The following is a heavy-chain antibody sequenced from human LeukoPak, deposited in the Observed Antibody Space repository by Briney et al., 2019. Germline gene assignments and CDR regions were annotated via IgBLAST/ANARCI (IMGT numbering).Heavy chain of an antibody. J-gene: IGHJ4*02. CDR2: IYSGGST. CDR3: ARGFITMILGY. D-gene: IGHD3-22*01. V-gene: IGHV3-66*01. CDR1: GFTFSSYS. Sequence: GGSLRLSCAASGFTFSSYSMNWVRQAPGKGLEWVSVIYSGGSTYYADSVKGRFTISRDNSKNTPYLQMNSLRAEDTAVYYCARGFITMILGYWGQGTLVTVSS.